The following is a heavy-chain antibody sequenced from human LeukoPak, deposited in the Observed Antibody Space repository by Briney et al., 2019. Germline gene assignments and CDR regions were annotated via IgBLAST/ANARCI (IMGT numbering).Heavy chain of an antibody. D-gene: IGHD4-17*01. CDR3: ARATVTTNWFDP. Sequence: SETLSLTCTVSGGSISSGDYYWSWIRQPPGKGLEWIGYIYYSGSTYYNPSLKSRVTISVDTSKNQFSLKLSSVTAADTAVYYRARATVTTNWFDPWGQGTLVTVSS. J-gene: IGHJ5*02. V-gene: IGHV4-30-4*01. CDR2: IYYSGST. CDR1: GGSISSGDYY.